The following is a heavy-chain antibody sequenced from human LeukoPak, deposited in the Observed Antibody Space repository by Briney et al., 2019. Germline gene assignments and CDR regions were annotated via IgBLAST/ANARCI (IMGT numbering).Heavy chain of an antibody. J-gene: IGHJ4*01. Sequence: GRSLRLSCAASGFTFSSYGMHWVRQAPGKGLEWVAVIWYDANNKYYADSVKGRFTISRDNSKNTLYLQMNSLRAEDTAVYYCARDFYVGSKTYYIGYWGHGTLVTVSS. CDR1: GFTFSSYG. V-gene: IGHV3-33*01. CDR3: ARDFYVGSKTYYIGY. CDR2: IWYDANNK. D-gene: IGHD3-10*01.